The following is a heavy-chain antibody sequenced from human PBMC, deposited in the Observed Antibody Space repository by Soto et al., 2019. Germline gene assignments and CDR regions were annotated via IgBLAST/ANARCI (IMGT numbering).Heavy chain of an antibody. CDR1: GYTFTSYD. V-gene: IGHV1-8*01. J-gene: IGHJ6*02. Sequence: ASVKVSCKASGYTFTSYDINWVRQATGQGLEWMGWMNPNSGNTGYAQKFQGRVTMTRNTSISTAYMELSSLRSEDTAVYYCARGGYRSSTSCYMDGMDVWGQGTKVTVYS. CDR2: MNPNSGNT. CDR3: ARGGYRSSTSCYMDGMDV. D-gene: IGHD2-2*02.